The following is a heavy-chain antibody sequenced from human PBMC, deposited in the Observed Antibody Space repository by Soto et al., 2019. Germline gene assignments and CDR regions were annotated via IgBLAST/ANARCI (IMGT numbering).Heavy chain of an antibody. CDR1: GGTFSSYA. Sequence: ASVKVSCKASGGTFSSYAISWVRQAPGQGLEWMGWISAYNGNTNYAQKLQGRVTMTTDTSTSTAYMELRSLRSNDTAVYYCAREAFSSSSGENWFDPWGQGTLVTVSS. CDR2: ISAYNGNT. CDR3: AREAFSSSSGENWFDP. V-gene: IGHV1-18*01. D-gene: IGHD6-6*01. J-gene: IGHJ5*02.